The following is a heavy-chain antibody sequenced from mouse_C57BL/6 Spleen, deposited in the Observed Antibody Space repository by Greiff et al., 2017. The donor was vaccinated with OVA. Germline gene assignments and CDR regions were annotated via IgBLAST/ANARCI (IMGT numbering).Heavy chain of an antibody. CDR2: GQGLEWIG. V-gene: IGHV1-87*01. D-gene: IGHD2-1*01. Sequence: VKLMESGPELARPWASVKISCQAFYTFSRRVHFAIRDTNSWLQWVKQRPGQGLEWIGSIYPGNGDTRYNQKFKGKATLTADKSSSTAYMQLSSLTSEDSAVYYCVVGDGNQYYFDYWGQGTTLTVSS. CDR3: SEDSAVYYCVVGDGNQYYFDY. J-gene: IGHJ2*01. CDR1: YTFSRRVH.